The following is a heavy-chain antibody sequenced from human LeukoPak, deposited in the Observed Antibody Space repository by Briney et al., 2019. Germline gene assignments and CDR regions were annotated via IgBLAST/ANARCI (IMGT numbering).Heavy chain of an antibody. V-gene: IGHV3-23*01. CDR2: ISGSGGST. CDR3: AKDRVTTFGGVMEGYFDY. Sequence: GGSLRLSCAASGFTFSSYAMSWVRQAPGKGLEWVSAISGSGGSTYYADSVKGRFTISRYNSKNTLYLQMNSLRAEDTAVYYCAKDRVTTFGGVMEGYFDYWGQGTLVTVSS. J-gene: IGHJ4*02. CDR1: GFTFSSYA. D-gene: IGHD3-16*01.